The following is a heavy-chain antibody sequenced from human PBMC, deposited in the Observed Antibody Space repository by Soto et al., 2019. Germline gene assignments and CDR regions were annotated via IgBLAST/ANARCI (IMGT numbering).Heavy chain of an antibody. CDR2: IYYRVNA. V-gene: IGHV4-39*07. CDR1: DDSINSDISY. J-gene: IGHJ6*03. D-gene: IGHD3-10*01. CDR3: ARLTGSGYYYYYMDV. Sequence: SETLSLTCSVSDDSINSDISYWGWIRQPPGKGQEWLGGIYYRVNAYYNPYLQTRVIISVDTSKNQFSLILSSVTAADTAVYYCARLTGSGYYYYYMDVWGKGTTVTVSS.